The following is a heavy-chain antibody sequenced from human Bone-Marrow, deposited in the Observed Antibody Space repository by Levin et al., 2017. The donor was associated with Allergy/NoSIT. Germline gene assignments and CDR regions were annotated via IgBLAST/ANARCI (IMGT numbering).Heavy chain of an antibody. D-gene: IGHD6-19*01. CDR2: ISYDGSNK. J-gene: IGHJ4*02. Sequence: PGGSLRLSCATSGFTFSSYGMHWVRQAPGKGLEWVAVISYDGSNKYYGDSVKGRFTISRDNSKNTLYLQMNSLRVEDTAVYYCAKVEAAGGQWLVPGKGICFDYWGQGTLVTVSS. CDR1: GFTFSSYG. CDR3: AKVEAAGGQWLVPGKGICFDY. V-gene: IGHV3-30*18.